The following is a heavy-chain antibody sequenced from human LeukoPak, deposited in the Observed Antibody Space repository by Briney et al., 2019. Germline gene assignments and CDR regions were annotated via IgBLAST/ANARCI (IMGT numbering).Heavy chain of an antibody. J-gene: IGHJ4*02. CDR2: ISYDGSNK. V-gene: IGHV3-30-3*01. CDR3: ARRGSSSPTGYFDY. D-gene: IGHD6-13*01. CDR1: GYTLTELS. Sequence: SCKVSGYTLTELSMHWVRQAPGKGLEWVAVISYDGSNKYYADSVKGRFTISRDNSKNTLYLQMNSLRADDTAVYYCARRGSSSPTGYFDYWGQGTLVTVSS.